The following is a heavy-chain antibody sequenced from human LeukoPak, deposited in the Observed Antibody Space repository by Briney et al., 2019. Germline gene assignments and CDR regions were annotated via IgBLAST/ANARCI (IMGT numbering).Heavy chain of an antibody. CDR3: ARDYYGSGSYYKEDHVDY. D-gene: IGHD3-10*01. CDR2: IYSGGST. J-gene: IGHJ4*02. CDR1: GFTVSSNY. V-gene: IGHV3-66*02. Sequence: PGGSLRLSCAASGFTVSSNYMSWVRQAPGKGLEWVSVIYSGGSTYYADSVKGRFTISRDNAKNSLYLQMNSLRAEDTAVYYCARDYYGSGSYYKEDHVDYWGQGTLVTVSS.